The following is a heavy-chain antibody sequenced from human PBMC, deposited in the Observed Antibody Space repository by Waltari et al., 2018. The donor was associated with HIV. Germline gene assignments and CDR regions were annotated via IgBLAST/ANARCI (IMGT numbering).Heavy chain of an antibody. CDR2: INQAGTER. Sequence: EVQLVESGGGWVQPGGSLTLTWEASGFTFSFSWLSWVRQAPGKGLEWVANINQAGTERHYVDSVRGRFTISRDNGKTSLFLQMNSLSVDDTAVYYCATTHGSGDYDNDFDYWGQGTLV. V-gene: IGHV3-7*01. D-gene: IGHD3-10*01. CDR1: GFTFSFSW. CDR3: ATTHGSGDYDNDFDY. J-gene: IGHJ4*02.